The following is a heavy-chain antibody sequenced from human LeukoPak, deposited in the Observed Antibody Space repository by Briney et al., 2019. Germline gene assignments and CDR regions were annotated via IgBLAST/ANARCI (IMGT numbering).Heavy chain of an antibody. CDR3: ARDGQAIGWYYYYGMDV. J-gene: IGHJ6*02. CDR2: IYYSGST. V-gene: IGHV4-59*01. Sequence: SETLSLTCTVSGGSISSYYWSWIRQPPGKGLEWIGNIYYSGSTNYNPSLKSRVTISVDTSKNQFSLKLSSVTAADTAVYYCARDGQAIGWYYYYGMDVWGQGTTVTVSS. CDR1: GGSISSYY.